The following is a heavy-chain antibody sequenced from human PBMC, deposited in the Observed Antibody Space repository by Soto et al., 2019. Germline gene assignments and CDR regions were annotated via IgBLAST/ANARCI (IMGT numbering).Heavy chain of an antibody. CDR3: ARVQYGSGSYYHPVNWFDP. J-gene: IGHJ5*02. CDR2: IYHSGST. V-gene: IGHV4-4*02. Sequence: QVQLQESGPGLVKPSGTLSLTCAVSSGSISSSNWWSWVRQPPGKGLEWIGEIYHSGSTNYNPSLKSRVTISVDKSKNQFSLKLSSVTAADTAVYYCARVQYGSGSYYHPVNWFDPWGQGTLVTVSS. CDR1: SGSISSSNW. D-gene: IGHD3-10*01.